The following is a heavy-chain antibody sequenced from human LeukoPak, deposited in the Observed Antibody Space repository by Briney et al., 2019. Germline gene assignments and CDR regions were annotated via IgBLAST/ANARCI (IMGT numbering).Heavy chain of an antibody. CDR3: ARDHDAPGSFYDY. CDR2: INSISQTI. J-gene: IGHJ4*02. V-gene: IGHV3-48*02. CDR1: GFTFSACA. Sequence: PGGSLRLSCVASGFTFSACAMNWVRHAPGGGLEWVSYINSISQTIYYADSVKGRFTISRDNAKNSLYLQMNSLRDEDTAVYYCARDHDAPGSFYDYWGEGTLDTVSS. D-gene: IGHD1-26*01.